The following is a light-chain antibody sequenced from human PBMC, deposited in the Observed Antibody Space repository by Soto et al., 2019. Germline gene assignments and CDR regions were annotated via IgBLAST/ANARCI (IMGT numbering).Light chain of an antibody. V-gene: IGKV1-8*01. CDR1: QDIGSV. CDR2: VAS. J-gene: IGKJ1*01. CDR3: QKYNSYPRT. Sequence: AIRMTQSPSSLSAPTGDRVTIACRASQDIGSVLAWYQQKAGKAPKLLIYVASALQTGVPSRFSGSGSGTDFTLTISRLQSEDSATYYCQKYNSYPRTFGQGTRL.